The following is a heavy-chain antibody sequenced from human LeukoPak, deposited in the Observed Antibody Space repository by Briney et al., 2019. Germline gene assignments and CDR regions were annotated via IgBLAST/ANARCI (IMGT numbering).Heavy chain of an antibody. CDR2: ISYDGSNK. CDR3: ASLAAAGTISHGGDY. D-gene: IGHD6-13*01. CDR1: GFTFSRDW. V-gene: IGHV3-30*03. Sequence: PGGSLRLSCAASGFTFSRDWMHWVRQAPGKGLEWVSVISYDGSNKYYADSVKGRFTISRDNSKNTLYLQMNSLRAEDTAVYYCASLAAAGTISHGGDYWGQGTLVTVSS. J-gene: IGHJ4*02.